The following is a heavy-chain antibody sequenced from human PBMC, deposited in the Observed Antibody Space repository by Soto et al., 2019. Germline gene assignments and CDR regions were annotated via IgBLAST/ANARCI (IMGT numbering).Heavy chain of an antibody. J-gene: IGHJ4*02. V-gene: IGHV5-10-1*01. CDR2: IDPTDSYT. CDR3: ARLPVLSLVAVWGFDY. Sequence: GESLKISCNVSCYIFTSYWISWVLQMPGKGLEWMGRIDPTDSYTDYSPSFQGHVTISVDKSINTAYLQWSSLKASDSAMYYCARLPVLSLVAVWGFDYWGLGTLVTVSS. D-gene: IGHD3-16*01. CDR1: CYIFTSYW.